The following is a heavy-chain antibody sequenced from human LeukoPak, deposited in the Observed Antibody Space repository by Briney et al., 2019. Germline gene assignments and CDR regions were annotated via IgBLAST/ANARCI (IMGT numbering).Heavy chain of an antibody. CDR3: AREVHDSQSRGWSLDL. CDR2: IGVGGGT. Sequence: GGSLRLSCAASGFTFRSADMHWVRQSTGKGLEWASAIGVGGGTYYPDSVKGRFTISRENAKNSLYLQMNSLGVGDTAVYYCAREVHDSQSRGWSLDLWGRGTLVTVSS. V-gene: IGHV3-13*01. D-gene: IGHD2-15*01. CDR1: GFTFRSAD. J-gene: IGHJ2*01.